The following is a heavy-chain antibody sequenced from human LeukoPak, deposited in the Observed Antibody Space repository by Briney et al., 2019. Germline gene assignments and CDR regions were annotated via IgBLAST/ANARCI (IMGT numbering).Heavy chain of an antibody. J-gene: IGHJ1*01. CDR2: MYISGNT. CDR1: GGSISNYF. D-gene: IGHD3-22*01. CDR3: ASQYYYDTSGYYDSLYFQH. Sequence: PSETLSLTCTVSGGSISNYFWSWIRQSAGKGLEWIGRMYISGNTNYNPSLKSRVTMSIDTSKNQFSLKLSSVTAADTAVYYCASQYYYDTSGYYDSLYFQHWGQGALVTVSS. V-gene: IGHV4-4*07.